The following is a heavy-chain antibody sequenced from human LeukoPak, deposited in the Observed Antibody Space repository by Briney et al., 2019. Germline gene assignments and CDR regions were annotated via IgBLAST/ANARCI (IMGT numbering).Heavy chain of an antibody. D-gene: IGHD3-10*01. J-gene: IGHJ3*02. CDR1: GGSFSGYY. Sequence: ASETLSLTCAVYGGSFSGYYWSWIRQPPGKGLEWIGEINHSGSTNYNPSLKSRVTISVDTSKNQFSLKLSSVTAADTAVYYCAREGRNYYGSGSYYRGTGNDAFDIWGQGTMVTVSS. CDR3: AREGRNYYGSGSYYRGTGNDAFDI. V-gene: IGHV4-34*01. CDR2: INHSGST.